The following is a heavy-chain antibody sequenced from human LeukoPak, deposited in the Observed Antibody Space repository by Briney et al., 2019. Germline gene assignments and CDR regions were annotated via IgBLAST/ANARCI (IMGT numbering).Heavy chain of an antibody. CDR3: ARGRISASNTGAFDI. CDR2: IYHTEST. V-gene: IGHV4-59*01. J-gene: IGHJ3*02. Sequence: SETLSLTCTVSGGSISNYYWNWIRQPPGKGLEWIGYIYHTESTSYNPSLESRVTISLDRSKSQFSLKLTSVTAADTAVYYCARGRISASNTGAFDIWGQGTMGTVSS. D-gene: IGHD3-3*02. CDR1: GGSISNYY.